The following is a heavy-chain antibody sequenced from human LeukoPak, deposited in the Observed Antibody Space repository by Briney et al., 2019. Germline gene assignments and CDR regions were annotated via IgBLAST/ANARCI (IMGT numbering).Heavy chain of an antibody. V-gene: IGHV4-30-2*01. CDR2: IYHSGST. D-gene: IGHD3-10*01. CDR3: AREGYYYGSGSYYKLFDY. Sequence: SETLSLTCAVSGGSISSGGYSWSWIRQPPGKGLEWIGYIYHSGSTYYNPSLKSRVTISVDRSKNQFSLKLSSVTAADTAVYYCAREGYYYGSGSYYKLFDYWGQGTLVTVSS. J-gene: IGHJ4*02. CDR1: GGSISSGGYS.